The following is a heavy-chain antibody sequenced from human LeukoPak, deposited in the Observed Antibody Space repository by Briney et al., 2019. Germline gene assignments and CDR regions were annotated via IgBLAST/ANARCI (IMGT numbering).Heavy chain of an antibody. J-gene: IGHJ5*02. D-gene: IGHD6-19*01. CDR3: ARGGMQWPQRGWFDP. CDR2: IYYSGST. CDR1: GGSISSSSYY. V-gene: IGHV4-39*07. Sequence: PSETLSLTCTVSGGSISSSSYYWGWIRQPPGKGLEWIGSIYYSGSTNYNPSLKSRVTMSVDTSKNQFSLKLSSVTAADTALYYCARGGMQWPQRGWFDPWGQGTLVTVSS.